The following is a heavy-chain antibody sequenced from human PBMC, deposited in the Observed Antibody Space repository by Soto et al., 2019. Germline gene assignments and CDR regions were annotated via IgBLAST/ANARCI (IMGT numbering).Heavy chain of an antibody. CDR3: LTVDYGVNNY. CDR1: GFTFSTYW. Sequence: EVQLVESGGGLVQPGGSLRLSCAASGFTFSTYWMNWVRQAPGKGLVCVSRIKSDGSTTSYADSVKGRFTISRDNAKNPLYLQLNSLRAEDTARYYCLTVDYGVNNYWGQGTLVTVSS. J-gene: IGHJ4*02. V-gene: IGHV3-74*01. D-gene: IGHD4-17*01. CDR2: IKSDGSTT.